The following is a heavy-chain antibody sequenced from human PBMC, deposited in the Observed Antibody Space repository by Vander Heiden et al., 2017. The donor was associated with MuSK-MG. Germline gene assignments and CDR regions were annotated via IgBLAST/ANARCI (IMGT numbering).Heavy chain of an antibody. CDR2: ISAYNGNT. CDR3: ARVGNGEWLSPFDY. Sequence: QVQLVQSGAEVKKPGASVKVSCKASGYTFTSYGISWVRQAPGQGLEWMGWISAYNGNTNYAHKLQGRVTMTTDTSTSTAYRELRSLRSDETAVYYYARVGNGEWLSPFDYWGQGTMVTVSS. CDR1: GYTFTSYG. D-gene: IGHD3-3*01. J-gene: IGHJ4*02. V-gene: IGHV1-18*01.